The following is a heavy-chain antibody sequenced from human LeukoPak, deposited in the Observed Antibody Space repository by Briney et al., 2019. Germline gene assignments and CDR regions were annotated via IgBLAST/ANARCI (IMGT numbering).Heavy chain of an antibody. D-gene: IGHD6-19*01. CDR1: GYSFTSYW. J-gene: IGHJ1*01. V-gene: IGHV5-51*01. Sequence: GESLKISCKGSGYSFTSYWIGWVRQMPGKGLEWVAIIYPGDSDTRYSPSFQGQVTNSVDKSNSTAYLQWSSLKASDTAMYYCARRDYTSGRTYFHHWGQGTLVTVSS. CDR2: IYPGDSDT. CDR3: ARRDYTSGRTYFHH.